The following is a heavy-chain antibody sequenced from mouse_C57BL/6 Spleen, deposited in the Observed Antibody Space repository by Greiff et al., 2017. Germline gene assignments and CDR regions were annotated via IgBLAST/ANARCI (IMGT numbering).Heavy chain of an antibody. Sequence: QVQLQQPGAELVRPGSSVKLSCKASGYTFTSYWMHWVKQRPIQGLEWIGNIDPSDSETHYNQKFKDKATLTVDKSSSTAYMQLSSLTSEDSAVYYCAGFWKDGCYGAWFAYWGQGTLVTVSA. CDR1: GYTFTSYW. CDR3: AGFWKDGCYGAWFAY. J-gene: IGHJ3*01. V-gene: IGHV1-52*01. CDR2: IDPSDSET. D-gene: IGHD2-3*01.